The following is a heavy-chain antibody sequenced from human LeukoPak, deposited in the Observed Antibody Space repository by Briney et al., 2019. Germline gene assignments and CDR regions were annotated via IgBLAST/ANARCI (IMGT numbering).Heavy chain of an antibody. Sequence: PGSSLRLSCAASGFTLSSYGMHWVRQSTGKGLEWVAVISYDGSNKYYADSVKGRFTISRDNSKNTLYLQMNSLRAEDTAVYYCAKDWSTYHYYYGMDVWGQGTTVTVSS. CDR3: AKDWSTYHYYYGMDV. J-gene: IGHJ6*02. CDR2: ISYDGSNK. V-gene: IGHV3-30*18. CDR1: GFTLSSYG.